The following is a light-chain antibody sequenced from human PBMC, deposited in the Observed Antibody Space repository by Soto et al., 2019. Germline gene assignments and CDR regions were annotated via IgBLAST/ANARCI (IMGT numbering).Light chain of an antibody. V-gene: IGLV1-44*01. Sequence: QSVLTQPPSASGAPGQRVTISCSGSSSNIGSNTLNWYQQFPGTAPRVLMYSNNQRPSGVPDRFSGSKSGTSVFLAISGLQSDDEDDYYCSAWDASLDGPVFGGGTKLTVL. J-gene: IGLJ3*02. CDR1: SSNIGSNT. CDR2: SNN. CDR3: SAWDASLDGPV.